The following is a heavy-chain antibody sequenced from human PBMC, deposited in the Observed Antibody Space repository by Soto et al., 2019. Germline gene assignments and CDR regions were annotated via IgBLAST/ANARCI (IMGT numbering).Heavy chain of an antibody. J-gene: IGHJ4*02. V-gene: IGHV3-23*01. CDR1: GLTFSGYG. CDR3: VTRSRGQLSSPPRLDS. CDR2: ISGSGSTT. D-gene: IGHD1-1*01. Sequence: EVQLLESGGGLVQPGGSLRLSRATSGLTFSGYGMSWDRQAPGTGLEWVSAISGSGSTTYYADSVKGRFTISRDDSKNILFPQMNSLRAEDTAVYYCVTRSRGQLSSPPRLDSWGQGTLVTVSS.